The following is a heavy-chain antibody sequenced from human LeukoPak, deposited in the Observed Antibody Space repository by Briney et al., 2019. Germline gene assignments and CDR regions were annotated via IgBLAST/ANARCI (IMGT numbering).Heavy chain of an antibody. D-gene: IGHD5-18*01. CDR1: GYSFTSYW. CDR2: IYPGDSDT. J-gene: IGHJ1*01. V-gene: IGHV5-51*01. CDR3: ARRGSREYFQT. Sequence: GESLKISCKGSGYSFTSYWIGWVRQMPGKGLEWMGLIYPGDSDTRYSPSFHGQVTISADKSISTAYLQWNSLKASDTAMYYCARRGSREYFQTWGQGTLVTVSS.